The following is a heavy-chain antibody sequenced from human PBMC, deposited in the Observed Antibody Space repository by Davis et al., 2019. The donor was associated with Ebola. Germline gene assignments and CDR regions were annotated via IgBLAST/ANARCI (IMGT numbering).Heavy chain of an antibody. CDR3: ARDSRYFDWLFHSDGWFDP. J-gene: IGHJ5*02. CDR1: GFTFSSYE. V-gene: IGHV3-74*01. CDR2: INSDGSST. D-gene: IGHD3-9*01. Sequence: GESLKISCAASGFTFSSYEMNWVRQAPGKGLVWVSRINSDGSSTSYADSVKGRFTISRDNAKNTLYLQMNSLRAEDTAVYYCARDSRYFDWLFHSDGWFDPWGQGTLVTVSS.